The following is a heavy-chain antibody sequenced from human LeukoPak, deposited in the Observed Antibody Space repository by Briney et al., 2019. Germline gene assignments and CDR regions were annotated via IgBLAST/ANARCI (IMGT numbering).Heavy chain of an antibody. V-gene: IGHV1-46*01. CDR3: AREWDLRWTGVPSWYDY. J-gene: IGHJ4*02. CDR2: INPSGGST. CDR1: GYTFTSYY. Sequence: ASVKVSCKASGYTFTSYYMHWMRQAPGQGLEWMGIINPSGGSTSYAQKFQSRVTMTRDTSTSTVYMELSSLRSEDTAVYYCAREWDLRWTGVPSWYDYWGQGTLVTVSS. D-gene: IGHD6-13*01.